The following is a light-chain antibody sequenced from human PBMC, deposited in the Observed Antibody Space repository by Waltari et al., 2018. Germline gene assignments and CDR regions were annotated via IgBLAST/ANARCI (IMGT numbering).Light chain of an antibody. J-gene: IGKJ4*01. CDR1: QNIRSGY. V-gene: IGKV3-20*01. Sequence: EIVLTQSPGTLSLSPGERVTLSCRASQNIRSGYLAWYQQKPGQAPRLLIFGASSRASGVPDRFSGSGSWTGFVLTITRVDPEDCAVYYCQQYGSSPLTFGGGTKVEIK. CDR3: QQYGSSPLT. CDR2: GAS.